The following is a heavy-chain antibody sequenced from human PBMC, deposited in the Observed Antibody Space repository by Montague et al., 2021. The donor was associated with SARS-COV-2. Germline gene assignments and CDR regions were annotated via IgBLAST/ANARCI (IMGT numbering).Heavy chain of an antibody. V-gene: IGHV3-30*04. D-gene: IGHD2-21*01. Sequence: SLRLSCAASGFTFSSYAMHWVRQAPGKGLEWVAVISYDGSNKYYADSVKGRFTISRDNSKNTLYLQMNSLRAEDTAVYYCAREPHIVVVMYYFDYWGQGTLVTVSS. CDR1: GFTFSSYA. CDR2: ISYDGSNK. J-gene: IGHJ4*02. CDR3: AREPHIVVVMYYFDY.